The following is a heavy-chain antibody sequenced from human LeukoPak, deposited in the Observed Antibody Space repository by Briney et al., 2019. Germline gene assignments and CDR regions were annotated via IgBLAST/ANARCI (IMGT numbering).Heavy chain of an antibody. Sequence: SVKVSCEASGGTFSRYAINWVRQAPGQGLEWMGGIIPIFGTANYAQKFQGRVTITADESTSTAYMELSSLRSEDTAVYYCVRSRGSCYSCGDYWGQGTLVTVSS. D-gene: IGHD2-15*01. J-gene: IGHJ4*02. CDR2: IIPIFGTA. CDR1: GGTFSRYA. V-gene: IGHV1-69*13. CDR3: VRSRGSCYSCGDY.